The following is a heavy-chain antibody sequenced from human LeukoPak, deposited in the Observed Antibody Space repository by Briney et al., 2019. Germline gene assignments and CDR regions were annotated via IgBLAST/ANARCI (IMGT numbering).Heavy chain of an antibody. J-gene: IGHJ5*02. CDR3: ARDYYDILTGYRFDP. Sequence: SETLSLTCTVSGASFSSGDQYWNWIRQHPGKGLEWIGYIYYSGSTYYNPSLKSRVTISVDTSKNQFSLKLSSVTAADTAVHYCARDYYDILTGYRFDPWGQGTLVTVSS. V-gene: IGHV4-31*03. CDR1: GASFSSGDQY. CDR2: IYYSGST. D-gene: IGHD3-9*01.